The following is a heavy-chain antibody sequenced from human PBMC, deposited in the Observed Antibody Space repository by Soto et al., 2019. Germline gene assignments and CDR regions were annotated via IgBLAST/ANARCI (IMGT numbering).Heavy chain of an antibody. CDR1: GGSFSGYY. CDR3: ARTAWRVSHCSSTSCYRDVHEYFQH. J-gene: IGHJ1*01. V-gene: IGHV4-34*01. Sequence: PSETLSLTCAVYGGSFSGYYWSWIRQPPGKGLEWIGEINHSGSTNYNPSLKSRVTISVDTSKNQFSLKLSSVTAADTAVYYCARTAWRVSHCSSTSCYRDVHEYFQHWGQGTLVTVSS. CDR2: INHSGST. D-gene: IGHD2-2*01.